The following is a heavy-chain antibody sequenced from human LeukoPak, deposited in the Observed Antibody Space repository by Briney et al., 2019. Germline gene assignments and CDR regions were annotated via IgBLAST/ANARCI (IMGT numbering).Heavy chain of an antibody. D-gene: IGHD3-10*01. CDR3: ARGASYYDY. J-gene: IGHJ4*02. Sequence: GGSLRLSCAASGFTVNNNYMNWVRQAPGKGLEWVSGIHPGDNTYYADSVKGRFTIPRDNSKNTLYLQMNSLRAEDTAVYYCARGASYYDYWGQGTLVTVSS. CDR1: GFTVNNNY. V-gene: IGHV3-53*01. CDR2: IHPGDNT.